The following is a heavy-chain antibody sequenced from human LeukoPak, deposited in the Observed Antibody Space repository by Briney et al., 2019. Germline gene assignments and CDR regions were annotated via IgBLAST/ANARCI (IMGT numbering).Heavy chain of an antibody. CDR3: ARAKRYSYVDY. CDR2: ISSSSSYT. CDR1: GFTLSTYD. J-gene: IGHJ4*02. V-gene: IGHV3-11*05. D-gene: IGHD5-18*01. Sequence: GGSQRLSCAASGFTLSTYDMNWVRQAPGKGLEWVSYISSSSSYTNYADSVKGRFTISRDNAKNSLYLQMNSLRAEDTAVYYCARAKRYSYVDYWGQGTLVTVSS.